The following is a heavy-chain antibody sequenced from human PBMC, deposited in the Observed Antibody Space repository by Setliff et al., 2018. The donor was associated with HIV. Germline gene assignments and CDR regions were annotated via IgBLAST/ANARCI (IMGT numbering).Heavy chain of an antibody. D-gene: IGHD6-19*01. CDR1: GGSFSDYH. Sequence: SETLSLTCAVYGGSFSDYHWSWIRQAPGKGLEWIGEINHSGSTNYNPSLKSRVTISVDTSKNQFSLKLSSVTAADTAVYYCARRSGWSLDYWGQGTLVTVSS. V-gene: IGHV4-34*01. J-gene: IGHJ4*02. CDR3: ARRSGWSLDY. CDR2: INHSGST.